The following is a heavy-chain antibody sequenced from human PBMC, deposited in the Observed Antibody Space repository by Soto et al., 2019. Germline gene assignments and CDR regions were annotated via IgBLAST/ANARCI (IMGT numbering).Heavy chain of an antibody. V-gene: IGHV3-11*04. CDR1: GFTFSDYY. J-gene: IGHJ4*02. CDR2: ISGTSDSI. CDR3: VDPYFFDY. D-gene: IGHD2-2*03. Sequence: GGSLRLSCAASGFTFSDYYMSWIHQIPGKGLEWVAYISGTSDSIPYADSVKGRFTISRGNAKNTLYLQMNSLRAEDTALYYCVDPYFFDYWGQGTLVTVSS.